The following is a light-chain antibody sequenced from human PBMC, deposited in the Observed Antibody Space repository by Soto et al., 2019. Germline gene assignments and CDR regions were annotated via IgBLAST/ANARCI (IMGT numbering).Light chain of an antibody. CDR3: QTWDTGIRV. Sequence: QLVLTQSPSASASLGASVKLTCTLSSGHSNYVIAWHQHQPEKGPRYLMKLNSDGSHSKGDGIPDRFSGSSSGAERYLTISSLQSEDEADYYCQTWDTGIRVFGGGTKLTVL. CDR2: LNSDGSH. J-gene: IGLJ2*01. CDR1: SGHSNYV. V-gene: IGLV4-69*01.